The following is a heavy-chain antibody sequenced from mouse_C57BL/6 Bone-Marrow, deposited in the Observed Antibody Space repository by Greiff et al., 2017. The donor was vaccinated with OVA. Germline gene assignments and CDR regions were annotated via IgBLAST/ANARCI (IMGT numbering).Heavy chain of an antibody. CDR2: IYPGSGNT. CDR1: GYTFTDYY. V-gene: IGHV1-76*01. Sequence: QVQLQQSGAELVRPGASVKLSCKASGYTFTDYYINWVKQRPGQGLEWIARIYPGSGNTYYNEKFKGKATLTAEKSSSTAYMQLSSLTSEDSAVYFCARGGWLLLWYFDVLGTGTTVTVSS. D-gene: IGHD2-3*01. CDR3: ARGGWLLLWYFDV. J-gene: IGHJ1*03.